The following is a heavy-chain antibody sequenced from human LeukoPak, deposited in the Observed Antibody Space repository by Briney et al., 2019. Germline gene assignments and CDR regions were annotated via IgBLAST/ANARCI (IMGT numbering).Heavy chain of an antibody. CDR1: GLTVSSNY. D-gene: IGHD2/OR15-2a*01. V-gene: IGHV3-53*05. CDR3: AKASSNYFYYFEY. J-gene: IGHJ4*02. Sequence: GGSLRLSCAASGLTVSSNYMSWVRQAPGKGLEWVSVIYSGGSTYYADSVKGRFTLSRDNSKNTLYLQTNTLRDEDTAVYYCAKASSNYFYYFEYWGQGTLVTVSS. CDR2: IYSGGST.